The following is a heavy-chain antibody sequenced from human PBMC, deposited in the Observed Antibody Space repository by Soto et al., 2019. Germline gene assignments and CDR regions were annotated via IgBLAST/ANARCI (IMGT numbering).Heavy chain of an antibody. J-gene: IGHJ4*02. CDR2: INPKNGGT. V-gene: IGHV1-2*02. CDR1: GYSFTGYY. CDR3: ARAYTSDWFFFGH. Sequence: QVQLVQSGAEVMQPGASVKVSCKASGYSFTGYYVHWVRQAPGQGLEYMGWINPKNGGTNYAQRFQGRVTMTRDTSISTAYMELNRLRSDDTAVYYCARAYTSDWFFFGHWGQGTLVTVSS. D-gene: IGHD6-19*01.